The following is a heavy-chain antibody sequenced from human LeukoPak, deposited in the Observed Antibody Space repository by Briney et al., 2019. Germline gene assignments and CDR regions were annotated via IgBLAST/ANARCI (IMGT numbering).Heavy chain of an antibody. D-gene: IGHD3-3*01. J-gene: IGHJ6*03. CDR3: ARAARITIFGVVVYYYYYMDV. V-gene: IGHV4-34*01. CDR1: GGSFSGYY. Sequence: SETLSLTCAVYGGSFSGYYWSWIRQPPGKGLEWIGEINHSGSTNYNPSLKSRVTISVETSKNQFSLKLSSVTAADTAVYYCARAARITIFGVVVYYYYYMDVWGKGTTVTVSS. CDR2: INHSGST.